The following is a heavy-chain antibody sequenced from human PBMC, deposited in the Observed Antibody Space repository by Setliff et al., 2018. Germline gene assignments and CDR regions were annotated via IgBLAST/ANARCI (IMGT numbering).Heavy chain of an antibody. D-gene: IGHD1-26*01. Sequence: ASVKVSCKASGYTFTSYGISWVRQAPGQGLEWMGWISAYNGNTNYAQRLQGRVTMTTDTSTSTAYMELSSLKTEDTAVYYCVRGGSAPSSYQYPLDVWGQGTTVTVSS. V-gene: IGHV1-18*01. CDR3: VRGGSAPSSYQYPLDV. J-gene: IGHJ6*02. CDR2: ISAYNGNT. CDR1: GYTFTSYG.